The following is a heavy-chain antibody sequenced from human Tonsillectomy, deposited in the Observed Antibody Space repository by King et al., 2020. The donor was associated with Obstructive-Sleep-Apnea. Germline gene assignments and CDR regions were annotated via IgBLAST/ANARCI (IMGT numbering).Heavy chain of an antibody. J-gene: IGHJ4*02. CDR1: GGSISSGDSS. CDR3: ARYPMTTTSEYYFDY. D-gene: IGHD4-17*01. V-gene: IGHV4-30-4*07. Sequence: VQLQESGPGLVKPSQTLSLTCAVSGGSISSGDSSWSWIRQPPGKGLEWIASIYNSGSTYYNPSLRSRVSISVDTSKNQFSLKVNSVTAADTAVYFCARYPMTTTSEYYFDYWGQGTLVTVSS. CDR2: IYNSGST.